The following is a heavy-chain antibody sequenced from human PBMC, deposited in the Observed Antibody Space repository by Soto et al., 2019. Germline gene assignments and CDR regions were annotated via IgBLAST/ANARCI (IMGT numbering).Heavy chain of an antibody. D-gene: IGHD4-17*01. CDR2: IIPIFGTA. J-gene: IGHJ6*02. Sequence: QVQLVQSGAEVKKPGSSVKVSCKASGGTFSSYAISWVRQAPGQGLEWMGGIIPIFGTANYAQKFQGRVTITADESTSTAYMELSSLRSEDTAVYYCARDRAGAAYYGDYALFGPYYYYGMDVWGQGTTVTVSS. CDR1: GGTFSSYA. CDR3: ARDRAGAAYYGDYALFGPYYYYGMDV. V-gene: IGHV1-69*01.